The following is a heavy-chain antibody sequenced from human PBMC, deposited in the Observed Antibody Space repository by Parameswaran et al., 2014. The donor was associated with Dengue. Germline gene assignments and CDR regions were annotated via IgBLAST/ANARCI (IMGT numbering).Heavy chain of an antibody. J-gene: IGHJ6*04. CDR2: INPSGGST. D-gene: IGHD5-18*01. Sequence: WVRQAPGQGLEWMGIINPSGGSTSYAQKFQGRVTMTRDTSTSTVYMELSSLRSEDTAVYYCASRLTRDVDTAMAHHLDIAVADYYYYGMDVWAKDHGHRLL. CDR3: ASRLTRDVDTAMAHHLDIAVADYYYYGMDV. V-gene: IGHV1-46*03.